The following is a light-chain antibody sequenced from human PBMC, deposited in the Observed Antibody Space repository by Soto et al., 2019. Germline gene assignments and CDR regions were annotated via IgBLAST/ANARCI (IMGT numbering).Light chain of an antibody. V-gene: IGKV1-27*01. CDR2: AAS. J-gene: IGKJ4*01. CDR1: QGISNY. CDR3: XXXXXAXFT. Sequence: DIQMTQSPSSLSASVGDRVTITCRASQGISNYLAWYQQKPGKVPKFLIYAASTLQSGVPSRFSGSGSGTDFTLTISSLQXXXXXXXXXXXXXXAXFTFGGGTKVEIK.